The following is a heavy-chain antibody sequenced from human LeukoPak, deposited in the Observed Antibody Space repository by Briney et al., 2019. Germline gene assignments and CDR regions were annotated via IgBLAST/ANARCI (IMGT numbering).Heavy chain of an antibody. Sequence: PSETLSLTCIVSGGSISPYYWSWIRQPPGKGLEWIGFISYGGSTNYNPSLRCRVTMSVDTSKNQFSLKLSSVTAADTAVYYCARGFSNGWYQDHWGQGTLVTVSS. V-gene: IGHV4-59*01. CDR2: ISYGGST. D-gene: IGHD6-19*01. CDR3: ARGFSNGWYQDH. J-gene: IGHJ4*02. CDR1: GGSISPYY.